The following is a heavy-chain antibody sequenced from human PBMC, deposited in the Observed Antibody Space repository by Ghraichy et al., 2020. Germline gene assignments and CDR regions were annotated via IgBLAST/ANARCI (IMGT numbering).Heavy chain of an antibody. J-gene: IGHJ4*02. Sequence: GGSLRLSCVASGFTFSSYAMHWVRQAPGKGLDYVSVISSSGTTTYYASSGKGRFTISRDNSKNTLYLQMGRLRAEDMAVYYCARDRAGFTVTPDHWGQGTLVTVSS. D-gene: IGHD4-23*01. CDR1: GFTFSSYA. V-gene: IGHV3-64*01. CDR2: ISSSGTTT. CDR3: ARDRAGFTVTPDH.